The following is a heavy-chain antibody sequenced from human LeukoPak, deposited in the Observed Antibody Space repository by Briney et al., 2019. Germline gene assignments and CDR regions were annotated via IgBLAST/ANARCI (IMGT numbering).Heavy chain of an antibody. V-gene: IGHV3-66*01. CDR1: GFTVSSTY. CDR2: IYNGGST. CDR3: ARDGEYSYGYGFDY. D-gene: IGHD5-18*01. Sequence: GGSLRLSCAASGFTVSSTYMSWVRQAPGKGLEWVSVIYNGGSTYYADSVKGRFTISRDNSKNTVYLQMNSLRAEDTAVYCCARDGEYSYGYGFDYWGQGTLVTVSS. J-gene: IGHJ4*02.